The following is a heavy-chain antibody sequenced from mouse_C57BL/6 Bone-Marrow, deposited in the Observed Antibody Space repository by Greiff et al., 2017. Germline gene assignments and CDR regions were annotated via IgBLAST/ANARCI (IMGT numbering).Heavy chain of an antibody. CDR2: INPSSGYT. D-gene: IGHD2-3*01. V-gene: IGHV1-4*01. Sequence: QVQLQQSGAELARPGASVKMSCKASGYTFTSYTMHWVKQRPGQGLEWIGYINPSSGYTKYNQKFKDKATLTADKSSSTAYMQLSSLTSEDSAVYYGARRWLLRGAWFAYWGQGTLVTVAA. CDR3: ARRWLLRGAWFAY. CDR1: GYTFTSYT. J-gene: IGHJ3*01.